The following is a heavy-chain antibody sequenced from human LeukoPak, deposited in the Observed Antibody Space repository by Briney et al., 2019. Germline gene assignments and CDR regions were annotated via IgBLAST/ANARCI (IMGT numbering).Heavy chain of an antibody. V-gene: IGHV3-9*01. CDR3: ARVGTLPDEALDM. CDR2: ISWNSGSI. CDR1: GFTFDDYA. J-gene: IGHJ3*02. D-gene: IGHD1-26*01. Sequence: PGGSLRLSCAASGFTFDDYAMHWVRQAPGKGLEWVSGISWNSGSIGYADSVKGRFTISRDNAKNSLYLQMNTLRAEDTAVYYCARVGTLPDEALDMWGQGTMVTVSS.